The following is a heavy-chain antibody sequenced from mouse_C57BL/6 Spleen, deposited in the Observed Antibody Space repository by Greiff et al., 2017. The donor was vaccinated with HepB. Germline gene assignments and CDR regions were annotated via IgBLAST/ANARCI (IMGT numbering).Heavy chain of an antibody. J-gene: IGHJ3*01. CDR2: INPSNGGT. CDR1: GYTFTDYY. Sequence: EVQLQQSGPVLVKPGASVKMSCKASGYTFTDYYMNWVKQSPGKRLEWIGVINPSNGGTSYNQKFKGKATLTVDKSSSTAYMELNSLTSEDSAVYYCARSTENNRSFAYWGQGTLVTVSA. CDR3: ARSTENNRSFAY. V-gene: IGHV1-19*01. D-gene: IGHD1-3*01.